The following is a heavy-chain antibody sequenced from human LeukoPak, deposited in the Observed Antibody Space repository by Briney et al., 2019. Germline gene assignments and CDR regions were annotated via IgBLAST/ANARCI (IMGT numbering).Heavy chain of an antibody. CDR2: IYYSGST. V-gene: IGHV4-39*01. J-gene: IGHJ5*02. D-gene: IGHD3-10*01. CDR3: ARPTSSRFGELLYPENWFDP. CDR1: GGSISSSSYY. Sequence: SETLSLTCTVSGGSISSSSYYWGWIRQPPGKGLEWIGSIYYSGSTYYNPSLKSRVTISVDTSKNQFSLKLSSVTAADTAVYYCARPTSSRFGELLYPENWFDPWGQGTLVTVSS.